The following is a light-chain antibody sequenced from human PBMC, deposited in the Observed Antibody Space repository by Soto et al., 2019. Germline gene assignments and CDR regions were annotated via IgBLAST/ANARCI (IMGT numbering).Light chain of an antibody. CDR1: SSNIGSNY. J-gene: IGLJ2*01. Sequence: QSVLTQPPSASGPPGQTVTISCSGRSSNIGSNYVYWYQQLPGTAPRLLMYRADQRPSGVPDRFSGSKSGTSASLAISGLRSEDEADYYCAAWDDTLSGLVFGGGTKLTVL. CDR3: AAWDDTLSGLV. CDR2: RAD. V-gene: IGLV1-47*01.